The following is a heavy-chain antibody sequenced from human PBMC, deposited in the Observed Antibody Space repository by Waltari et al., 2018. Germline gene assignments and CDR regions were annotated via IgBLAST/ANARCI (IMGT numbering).Heavy chain of an antibody. CDR3: ARGYYDFWSGYYNYYYYGMDV. Sequence: EVQLVESGGGLVQPGGSLRLSCAASGFTFSSYWMSWVRQAPGKGLEWVANIKQDGSEKYYVDSVKGRFTISRDNAKNSLYLQRNSLRAEDTAVYYCARGYYDFWSGYYNYYYYGMDVWGQGTTVTVSS. D-gene: IGHD3-3*01. V-gene: IGHV3-7*03. CDR2: IKQDGSEK. CDR1: GFTFSSYW. J-gene: IGHJ6*02.